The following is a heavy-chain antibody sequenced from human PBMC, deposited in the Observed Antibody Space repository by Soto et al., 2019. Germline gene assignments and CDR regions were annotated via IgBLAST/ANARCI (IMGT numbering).Heavy chain of an antibody. CDR1: GFTFSNYW. J-gene: IGHJ5*02. D-gene: IGHD4-17*01. CDR2: INGDGSGT. Sequence: EVQLVESGGGLVQPGGSLRLSCAASGFTFSNYWIHWVRQVPGEGLVWLSRINGDGSGTNYADSVKGRFTISRDNAKNTVYVPMNSLRAEDTAVYYCARGGLRAYWIDPWGQGTLVTVSS. V-gene: IGHV3-74*01. CDR3: ARGGLRAYWIDP.